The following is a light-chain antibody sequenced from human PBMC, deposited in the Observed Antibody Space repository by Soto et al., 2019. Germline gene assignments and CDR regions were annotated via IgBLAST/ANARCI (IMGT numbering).Light chain of an antibody. CDR1: SSDVGAYDY. CDR2: EVS. Sequence: QSALTQPASVSGSPGQSITISCTGTSSDVGAYDYVSWYQQHPGKAPKLVIYEVSNRPSGVSHRFSGSKSGNTASLTISGLQADDETDYYCSSYTTNSIVVFGGGTQLTVL. J-gene: IGLJ2*01. CDR3: SSYTTNSIVV. V-gene: IGLV2-14*01.